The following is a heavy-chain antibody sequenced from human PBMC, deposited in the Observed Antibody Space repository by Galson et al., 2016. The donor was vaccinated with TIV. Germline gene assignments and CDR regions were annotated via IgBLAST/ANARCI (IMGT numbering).Heavy chain of an antibody. CDR3: ARATPSVFGVVMTLDY. Sequence: CAISGDSVSSNSAAWNWIRQSPSRGLEWLGRTYYRSKWYNDYALSVKSRITINPDTSKNQVSLQRHSVTPEDTAVYYCARATPSVFGVVMTLDYWGQGTLVTVSS. D-gene: IGHD3-3*01. J-gene: IGHJ4*02. CDR2: TYYRSKWYN. V-gene: IGHV6-1*01. CDR1: GDSVSSNSAA.